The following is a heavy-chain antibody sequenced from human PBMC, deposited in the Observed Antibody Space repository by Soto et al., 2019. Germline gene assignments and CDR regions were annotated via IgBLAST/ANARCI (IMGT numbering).Heavy chain of an antibody. CDR1: GFTFSSYG. CDR2: ISYDGSNK. J-gene: IGHJ3*02. CDR3: AKDYVSNDPFDI. Sequence: GGSLRLSCAASGFTFSSYGMHWVRQAPGKGLEWVAVISYDGSNKYYADSVKGRFTISRDNSKNTLYLQMNSLRAEDTAVYYCAKDYVSNDPFDIWGQGTMVTVSS. D-gene: IGHD3-16*01. V-gene: IGHV3-30*18.